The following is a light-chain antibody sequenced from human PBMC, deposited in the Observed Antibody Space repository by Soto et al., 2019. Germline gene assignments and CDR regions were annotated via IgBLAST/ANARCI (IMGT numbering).Light chain of an antibody. CDR1: QGISSW. CDR3: QPTTSFPLS. V-gene: IGKV1-12*01. J-gene: IGKJ4*01. CDR2: AAS. Sequence: DIQMTQSPSFVSASVGDRVTITCRASQGISSWLAWYQHKPGRAPKLLIHAASSLESGVPSRFSGSCSGSDFTPSNCSLQPEAFATSYYQPTTSFPLSFGEGNKVEIK.